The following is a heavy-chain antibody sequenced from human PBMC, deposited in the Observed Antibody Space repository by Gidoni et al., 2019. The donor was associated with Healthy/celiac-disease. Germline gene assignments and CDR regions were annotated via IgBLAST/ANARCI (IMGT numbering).Heavy chain of an antibody. CDR1: GFTFSSYG. CDR3: ARDYRTVTTYYYYGMDV. J-gene: IGHJ6*02. V-gene: IGHV3-33*01. CDR2: IWYDGSNK. Sequence: QVQLVESGGGVVQPGRSLRLSCAASGFTFSSYGMHWVRQAPGKGLEWVAVIWYDGSNKYYADSVKGRFTISRDNSKNTLYLQMNSLRAEDTAVYYCARDYRTVTTYYYYGMDVWGQGTTVTVSS. D-gene: IGHD4-17*01.